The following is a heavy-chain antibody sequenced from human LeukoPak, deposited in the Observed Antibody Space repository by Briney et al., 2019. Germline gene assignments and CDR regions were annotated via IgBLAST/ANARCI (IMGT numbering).Heavy chain of an antibody. D-gene: IGHD4-11*01. CDR1: GFTFSSYS. CDR3: ARDDYSNSFDY. Sequence: GGSLRLSCAASGFTFSSYSMNWVRQAPGKGLKWVSYISSSSSTIYYADSVKGRFTISRDNAKNSLYLQMNSLRAEDTAVYYCARDDYSNSFDYWGQGTLVTVSS. V-gene: IGHV3-48*01. CDR2: ISSSSSTI. J-gene: IGHJ4*02.